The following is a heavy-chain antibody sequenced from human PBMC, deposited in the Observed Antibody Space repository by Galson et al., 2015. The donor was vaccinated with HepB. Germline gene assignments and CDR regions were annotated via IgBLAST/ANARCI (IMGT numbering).Heavy chain of an antibody. CDR1: GYTFTDYY. CDR2: INPNSGGT. J-gene: IGHJ4*02. CDR3: ARGALNKAVMPAAYYRLDH. V-gene: IGHV1-2*06. Sequence: SVKVSCKASGYTFTDYYMHWVRQAPGQGLEWMGRINPNSGGTNYAQKFQGRVTMTRDTSISTAYMEVGRLTSDDTAVYFCARGALNKAVMPAAYYRLDHWGRGTLLTVSS. D-gene: IGHD2-2*01.